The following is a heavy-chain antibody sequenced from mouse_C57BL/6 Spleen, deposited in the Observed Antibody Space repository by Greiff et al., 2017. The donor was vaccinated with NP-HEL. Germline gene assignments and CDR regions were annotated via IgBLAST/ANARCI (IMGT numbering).Heavy chain of an antibody. CDR1: GFTFSDYG. J-gene: IGHJ4*01. D-gene: IGHD1-1*01. Sequence: EVNLVESGGGLVQPGGSLKLSCAASGFTFSDYGMAWVRQAPRKGPEWVAFISNLAYSIYYADTVTGRFTISRENAKNTLYLEMSSLRSEDTAMYYCARLHGSSYYAMDYWGQGTSVTVSS. CDR3: ARLHGSSYYAMDY. V-gene: IGHV5-15*01. CDR2: ISNLAYSI.